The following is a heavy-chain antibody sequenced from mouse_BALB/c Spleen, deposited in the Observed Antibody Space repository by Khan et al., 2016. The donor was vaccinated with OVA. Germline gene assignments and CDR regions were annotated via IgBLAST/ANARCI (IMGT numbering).Heavy chain of an antibody. CDR3: AGRGDGDTMDY. CDR1: GYIFTSYW. CDR2: IYPGSGST. V-gene: IGHV1-76*01. Sequence: QVQLKQSGAELVRPGASVKLSCKTSGYIFTSYWIHWIKQRSGHGLEWIARIYPGSGSTNYNENFKGKAALTADKSSSTAYMQLSSLKTEDSAVYFCAGRGDGDTMDYWGQGTSVTVSS. J-gene: IGHJ4*01.